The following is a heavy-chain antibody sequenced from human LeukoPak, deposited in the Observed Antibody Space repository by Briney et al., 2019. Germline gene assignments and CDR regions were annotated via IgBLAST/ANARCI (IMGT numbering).Heavy chain of an antibody. J-gene: IGHJ4*02. CDR1: GHSISSYY. D-gene: IGHD6-13*01. CDR2: IYYTGST. Sequence: SETLSLTCTVSGHSISSYYWNWIRQPPGKGLEWIGYIYYTGSTNCNPSLKSRVTMSVDTSKNQFSLKLNSVTAADTAVYYCARGLRSSSWFFDYWGQGTLATVSS. CDR3: ARGLRSSSWFFDY. V-gene: IGHV4-59*01.